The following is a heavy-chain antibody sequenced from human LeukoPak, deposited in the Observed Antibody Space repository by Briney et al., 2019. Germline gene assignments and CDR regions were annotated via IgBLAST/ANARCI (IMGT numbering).Heavy chain of an antibody. Sequence: PSETLSLTCSVSGGSISYYYWTWIRQPAGKGQEWIGRIYTSGGTNYNPSLKSRVTMSVDTSKNQFSLKLSSVTAADTAVYYCARGVVPASHFDYWGQGTLVTVSS. V-gene: IGHV4-4*07. CDR3: ARGVVPASHFDY. CDR1: GGSISYYY. CDR2: IYTSGGT. D-gene: IGHD2-2*01. J-gene: IGHJ4*02.